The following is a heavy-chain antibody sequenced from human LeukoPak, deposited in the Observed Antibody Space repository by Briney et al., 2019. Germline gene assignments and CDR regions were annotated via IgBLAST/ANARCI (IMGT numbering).Heavy chain of an antibody. D-gene: IGHD3-10*01. CDR3: AKDITEFSSYYMDV. CDR1: GFTFSNYW. Sequence: GGSLRLSCAASGFTFSNYWMHWVRQDPGKGLVWVSFINPDGSTTNYADSVKGRFTISRDNAKNSLYLQMNSLRAEDTALYYCAKDITEFSSYYMDVWGKGTTVTISS. J-gene: IGHJ6*03. V-gene: IGHV3-74*01. CDR2: INPDGSTT.